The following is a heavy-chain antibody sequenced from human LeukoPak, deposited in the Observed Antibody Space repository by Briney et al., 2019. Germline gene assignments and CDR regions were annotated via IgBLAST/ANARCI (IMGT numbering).Heavy chain of an antibody. CDR3: AREYCSSTSCYFVEYYMDV. D-gene: IGHD2-2*01. CDR1: GGTFSSYA. CDR2: HIPIFGTA. V-gene: IGHV1-69*05. J-gene: IGHJ6*03. Sequence: SVRVFCKASGGTFSSYAISGVRQAPGQGLEWMGKHIPIFGTANYAQKFQGRVTITTDESTSTAYMELSSLKSEDTAVYYCAREYCSSTSCYFVEYYMDVWGKGTTVTVSS.